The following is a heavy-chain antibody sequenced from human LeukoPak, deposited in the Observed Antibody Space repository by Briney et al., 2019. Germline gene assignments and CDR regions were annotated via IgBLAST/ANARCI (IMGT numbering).Heavy chain of an antibody. V-gene: IGHV1-69*13. Sequence: ASVKVSCKASGCTFSSYAISWVRQAPGQGLEWMGGIIPIFGTANYAQKFQGRVTITADESTSTAYMELSSLRSEDTAVYYCARVRYTVTTTDVRFDPWGQGTLVTVSS. CDR1: GCTFSSYA. CDR3: ARVRYTVTTTDVRFDP. CDR2: IIPIFGTA. D-gene: IGHD4-17*01. J-gene: IGHJ5*02.